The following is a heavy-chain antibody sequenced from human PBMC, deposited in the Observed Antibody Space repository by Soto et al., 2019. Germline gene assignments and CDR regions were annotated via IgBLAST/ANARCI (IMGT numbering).Heavy chain of an antibody. D-gene: IGHD4-17*01. CDR2: ISTTSTPI. J-gene: IGHJ3*02. V-gene: IGHV3-64*04. CDR1: GFTFSSYA. CDR3: ARYDYGNYGGAFDI. Sequence: GSLRLSCSASGFTFSSYAMHWVRQAPGKGLEYVSAISTTSTPIYYADSVKGRFTISRDNVKNSLYLQMNSLRAEDTAVYYCARYDYGNYGGAFDIWGQGTVVTVSS.